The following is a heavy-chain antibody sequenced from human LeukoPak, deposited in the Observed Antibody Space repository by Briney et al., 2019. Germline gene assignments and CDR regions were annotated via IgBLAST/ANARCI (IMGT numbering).Heavy chain of an antibody. Sequence: GGSLRLSCAASGFTFDDYAMHWVRQAPGKGLEWVSGISWNRGSIDYADAVKGRFTISRDNAKNSLYLQMNSLRAEDTALYYCAKAPSGIAVAGYFAYWGQGTLVTVSS. CDR1: GFTFDDYA. CDR3: AKAPSGIAVAGYFAY. J-gene: IGHJ4*02. D-gene: IGHD6-19*01. V-gene: IGHV3-9*01. CDR2: ISWNRGSI.